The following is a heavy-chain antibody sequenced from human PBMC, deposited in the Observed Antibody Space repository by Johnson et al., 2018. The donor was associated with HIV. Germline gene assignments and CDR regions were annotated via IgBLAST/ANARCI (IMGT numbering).Heavy chain of an antibody. Sequence: VQLVESGGNLVQPGGSLRLSCAASGFTFSSYWMHWVRQAPGKGLVWVSRIKSDGSSTYYADSVKGRFTISRDNSKNTLYLQMNSLGPEDTAVFYCARVTSSVTTAKYGAFDIWGQGTMVTVSS. CDR3: ARVTSSVTTAKYGAFDI. V-gene: IGHV3-74*01. CDR2: IKSDGSST. CDR1: GFTFSSYW. D-gene: IGHD4-17*01. J-gene: IGHJ3*02.